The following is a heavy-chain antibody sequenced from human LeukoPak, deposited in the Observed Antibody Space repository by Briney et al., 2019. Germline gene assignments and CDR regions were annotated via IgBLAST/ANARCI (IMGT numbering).Heavy chain of an antibody. Sequence: GGSLRLSCAASGFTFSSYAMSWVRQAPGKGLEWVSCISDSGGSPYYADSVKGRFTIYRDNSKNTVYLQMNSLGAEDTAVYYCVQDWAWGAFGYWGQGTLVTVPS. J-gene: IGHJ4*02. D-gene: IGHD7-27*01. CDR3: VQDWAWGAFGY. CDR2: ISDSGGSP. CDR1: GFTFSSYA. V-gene: IGHV3-23*01.